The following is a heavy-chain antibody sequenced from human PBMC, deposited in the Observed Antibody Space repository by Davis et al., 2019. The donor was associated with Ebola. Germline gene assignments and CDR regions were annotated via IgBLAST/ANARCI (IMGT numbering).Heavy chain of an antibody. Sequence: GESLKISCAASGFTFSGSAMHWVRQASGKGLEWVGRIRTKTNNYATAYAASVKGRFSISRDNSENTLFLRMSSLRGEDTAIYYCAKHGGSGYGLDYLDSWGHGTLVTVSS. D-gene: IGHD3-22*01. CDR2: IRTKTNNYAT. J-gene: IGHJ4*01. CDR1: GFTFSGSA. V-gene: IGHV3-73*01. CDR3: AKHGGSGYGLDYLDS.